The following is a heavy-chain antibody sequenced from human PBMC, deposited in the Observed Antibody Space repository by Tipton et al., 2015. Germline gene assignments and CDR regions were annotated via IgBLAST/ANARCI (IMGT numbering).Heavy chain of an antibody. V-gene: IGHV3-23*01. CDR3: ARDGQQPPGVDY. CDR1: GFSFNNHA. D-gene: IGHD6-13*01. Sequence: GSLRLSCAASGFSFNNHAMNWVRQAPGQGLEWVSGISANGGSTYYGDSVKGRFTISRDNSNNTLYLQMKSLRAEDTAVYYCARDGQQPPGVDYWGQGTLVTVSS. CDR2: ISANGGST. J-gene: IGHJ4*02.